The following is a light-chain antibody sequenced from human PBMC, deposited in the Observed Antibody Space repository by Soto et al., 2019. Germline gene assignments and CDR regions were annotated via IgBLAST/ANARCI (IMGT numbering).Light chain of an antibody. CDR1: SSDVGGYNF. Sequence: QSAPTQPASVSGSPAQSSTISCTGTSSDVGGYNFVSWYQQHPGKAPKLMIYDVSNRPSGVSNRFSGSKSGNTASLTISGLQAEDEDDYYCSSYTSNSIYVFGTG. CDR2: DVS. J-gene: IGLJ1*01. V-gene: IGLV2-14*01. CDR3: SSYTSNSIYV.